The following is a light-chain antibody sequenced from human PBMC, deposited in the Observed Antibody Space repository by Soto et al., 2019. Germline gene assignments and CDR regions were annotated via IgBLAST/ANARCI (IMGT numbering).Light chain of an antibody. Sequence: QSALTQPPSASGSPGQSVTISCTGTSSDVGGYNYVSWYQQHPGKPPKLMIYEVSKRPSGVPDRFSGSKSGNTASLTVSGFQAEDEADYYCSSYAGSNNLVFGGATKLTVL. V-gene: IGLV2-8*01. CDR2: EVS. CDR3: SSYAGSNNLV. J-gene: IGLJ3*02. CDR1: SSDVGGYNY.